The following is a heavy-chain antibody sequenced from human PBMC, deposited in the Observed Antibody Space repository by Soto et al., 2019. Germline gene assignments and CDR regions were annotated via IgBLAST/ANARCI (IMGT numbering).Heavy chain of an antibody. V-gene: IGHV4-30-2*01. J-gene: IGHJ4*02. CDR2: IYPSGMP. CDR3: ARERGGYGLFDS. Sequence: KSSETLSLTCTVSGGSISNAAYSWSWIRQPPGKGLEWIGYIYPSGMPFYNPSLRSRVTISIDRSNDQFSLNLKSVTAADTAVYYCARERGGYGLFDSWGRGTLVTVSS. CDR1: GGSISNAAYS. D-gene: IGHD5-18*01.